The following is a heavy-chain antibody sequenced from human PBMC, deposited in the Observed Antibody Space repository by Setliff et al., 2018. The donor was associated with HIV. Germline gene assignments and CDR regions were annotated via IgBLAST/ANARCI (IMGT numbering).Heavy chain of an antibody. CDR2: IFSSGIT. J-gene: IGHJ6*03. V-gene: IGHV4-31*03. Sequence: SETLSLTCSVSGDSISSGAYYWSWIRQHTVEGLEWIGYIFSSGITYYSPSLHSRVTISLDTSKNQFSLNLTSITAADTAVYYCTRDTGGGGFPMDVWGKGTTVTVSS. CDR1: GDSISSGAYY. CDR3: TRDTGGGGFPMDV. D-gene: IGHD2-15*01.